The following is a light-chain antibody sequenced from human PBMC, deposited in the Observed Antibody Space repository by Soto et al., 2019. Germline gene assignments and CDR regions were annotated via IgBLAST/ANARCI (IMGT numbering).Light chain of an antibody. Sequence: DIQMTQSPSSLSASVGDRVTITCRASQGIGNYLAWYQQKPGNVPKLLLYAAATLQSGVPSRFSGSGSGTDFSLTISSLQPEDVATYYCQRYNSAPLVTFGPGTKVDLK. CDR2: AAA. CDR3: QRYNSAPLVT. CDR1: QGIGNY. J-gene: IGKJ3*01. V-gene: IGKV1-27*01.